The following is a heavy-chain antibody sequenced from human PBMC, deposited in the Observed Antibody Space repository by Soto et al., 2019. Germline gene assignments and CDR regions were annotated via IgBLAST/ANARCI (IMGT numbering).Heavy chain of an antibody. D-gene: IGHD3-16*02. Sequence: QVQLQESGPRLVKPSGTLSLTCAVSGRSISTGNWWSWVRQPPGKGLEWIGEIHDTGTTSHNPSLKSRVTISIDTSKHQFSLNLSSVTAADTAVYYCARAGYQTPGFDYWGQGTLVTVSS. CDR3: ARAGYQTPGFDY. J-gene: IGHJ4*02. V-gene: IGHV4-4*02. CDR1: GRSISTGNW. CDR2: IHDTGTT.